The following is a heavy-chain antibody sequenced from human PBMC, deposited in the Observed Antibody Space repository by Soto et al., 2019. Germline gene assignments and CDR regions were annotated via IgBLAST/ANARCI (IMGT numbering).Heavy chain of an antibody. CDR2: FTRSGNT. D-gene: IGHD3-10*01. CDR3: AREFAPGSPNYDY. V-gene: IGHV3-23*01. J-gene: IGHJ4*02. CDR1: GFTFSNYA. Sequence: PGGSLILSCAASGFTFSNYAMSWVRQAPGKGLEWVSTFTRSGNTYYADSVKGRFTISRDNSKNTLYLQMDSLRAEDTAVYYCAREFAPGSPNYDYWGLGTLVTVSS.